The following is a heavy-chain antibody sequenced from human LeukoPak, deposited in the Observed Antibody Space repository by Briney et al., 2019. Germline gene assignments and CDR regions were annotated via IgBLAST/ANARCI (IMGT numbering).Heavy chain of an antibody. CDR1: GFTFSSYG. J-gene: IGHJ5*02. V-gene: IGHV3-23*01. CDR2: ISGSGGST. Sequence: GGTLRLSCAASGFTFSSYGMSWVRQAPGKGLEWVSAISGSGGSTYYADSVKGRFTISRDNSKNTLYLQMNSLRAEDTAVYYCAKDVYYYDSSGYWNWFDPWGQGTLVTVSS. CDR3: AKDVYYYDSSGYWNWFDP. D-gene: IGHD3-22*01.